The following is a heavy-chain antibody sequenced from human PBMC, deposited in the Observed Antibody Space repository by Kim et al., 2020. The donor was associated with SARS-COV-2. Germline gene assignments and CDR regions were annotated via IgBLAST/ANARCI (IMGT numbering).Heavy chain of an antibody. V-gene: IGHV4-34*01. CDR2: INHSGST. Sequence: SETLSLTCAVYGGSFSGYYWSWIRQPPGKGLEWIGEINHSGSTNYNPSLKSRVTISVDTSKNQFSLKLSSVTAADTAVYYCARVRTPRGAFDIWGQGTMVTVSS. CDR1: GGSFSGYY. CDR3: ARVRTPRGAFDI. J-gene: IGHJ3*02. D-gene: IGHD3-16*01.